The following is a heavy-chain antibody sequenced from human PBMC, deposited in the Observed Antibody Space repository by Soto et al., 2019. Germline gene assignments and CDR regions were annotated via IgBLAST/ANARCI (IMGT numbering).Heavy chain of an antibody. Sequence: GESLKISCKGFGYSFTSYWIGWVRQMPGKGLEWMGIIYPSNSNTRYSPSFQGQVTISADTSISTVYLQWYSPSLRSRLTITEDTSKNQVVLTMTNMDPVDTATYYCAHRSRGYAYYFDQWGQGTLVTVCS. CDR1: GYSFTSYW. D-gene: IGHD5-12*01. J-gene: IGHJ4*02. CDR2: IYPSNSNT. V-gene: IGHV5-51*01. CDR3: DTSKNQVVLTMTNMDPVDTATYYCAHRSRGYAYYFDQ.